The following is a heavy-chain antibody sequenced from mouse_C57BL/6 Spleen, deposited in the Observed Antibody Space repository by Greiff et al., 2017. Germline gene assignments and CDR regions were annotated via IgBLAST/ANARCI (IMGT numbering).Heavy chain of an antibody. CDR2: IDPSDSET. D-gene: IGHD1-1*01. J-gene: IGHJ1*03. Sequence: QVQLQQPGAELVRPGSSVKLSCKASGYTFTSYWMHWVKQRPIQGLEWIGNIDPSDSETHYNQKFKDKATLTVDKSSSTAYMQLSSLTSEDSAVYYCARFIPRYCDVWGTGTTVTVSS. CDR3: ARFIPRYCDV. V-gene: IGHV1-52*01. CDR1: GYTFTSYW.